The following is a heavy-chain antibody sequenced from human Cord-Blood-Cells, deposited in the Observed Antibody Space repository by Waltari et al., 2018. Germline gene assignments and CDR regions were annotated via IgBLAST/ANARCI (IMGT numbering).Heavy chain of an antibody. D-gene: IGHD4-17*01. Sequence: QVQLQESGPGLVKPSETLSLTCAVSGYSISSGYYWGWIRQPPGKGLEWIGSIYHSGSTYYNPSLKSRVTISVDTSKNQFSLKLSSVTAADTAVYYCAREELNYGDFDPWGQGTLVTVSS. CDR2: IYHSGST. J-gene: IGHJ5*02. CDR3: AREELNYGDFDP. CDR1: GYSISSGYY. V-gene: IGHV4-38-2*02.